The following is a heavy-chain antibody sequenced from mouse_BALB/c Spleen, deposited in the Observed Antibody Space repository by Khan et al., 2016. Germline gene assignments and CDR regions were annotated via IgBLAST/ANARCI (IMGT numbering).Heavy chain of an antibody. CDR1: GFTFSDYY. J-gene: IGHJ3*01. Sequence: EVELVESGGGFVKPGGSLKLSCAASGFTFSDYYMYWVRQTPEMRLEWVATISDGGSYTYYPDSVKGRFTISRDNAKHNLYLQMSSQKSEDTTMYYCARDVLRRGCAYWGQGTLVTVSA. CDR3: ARDVLRRGCAY. CDR2: ISDGGSYT. D-gene: IGHD1-1*01. V-gene: IGHV5-4*02.